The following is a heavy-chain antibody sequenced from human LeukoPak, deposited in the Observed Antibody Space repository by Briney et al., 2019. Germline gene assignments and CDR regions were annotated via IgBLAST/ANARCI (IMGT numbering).Heavy chain of an antibody. Sequence: PGGSLRLSCEGSGFTFSSYSMIWVRQAPGKGLEWVSSIRGDSTETRHADSLMGRFTISRDNAKKSLYLQMNSLRAEDTAVYYCARGHFGVALDYWGQGTLVTVSS. CDR3: ARGHFGVALDY. V-gene: IGHV3-21*01. D-gene: IGHD3-3*01. CDR2: IRGDSTET. CDR1: GFTFSSYS. J-gene: IGHJ4*02.